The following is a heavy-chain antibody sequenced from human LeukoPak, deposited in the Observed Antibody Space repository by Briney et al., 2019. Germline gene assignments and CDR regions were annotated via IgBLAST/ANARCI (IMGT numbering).Heavy chain of an antibody. CDR2: MNPNSGNT. CDR3: ARAARPYGGNPGSLGY. V-gene: IGHV1-8*01. Sequence: ASVKVSCKASGYTFTSYDINWVRQATGQGLEWMGWMNPNSGNTGYAQKFQGRVTMTRNTSISTAYMELSSLRSEDTAVYYCARAARPYGGNPGSLGYWGQGTLVTVSS. J-gene: IGHJ4*02. CDR1: GYTFTSYD. D-gene: IGHD4-23*01.